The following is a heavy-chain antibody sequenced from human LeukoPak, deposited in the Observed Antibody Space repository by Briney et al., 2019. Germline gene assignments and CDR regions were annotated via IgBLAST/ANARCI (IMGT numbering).Heavy chain of an antibody. CDR3: AITGGDDILTGYSFDY. D-gene: IGHD3-9*01. Sequence: PGESLKISCKGSGYSFTSYWIGWVRQMPGKGLEWMGIIYPGDSDTRYSPSFQGQVTISADKSISTAYLQWSSLKASDTAMYYCAITGGDDILTGYSFDYWGQGTLVTVSS. CDR1: GYSFTSYW. CDR2: IYPGDSDT. J-gene: IGHJ4*02. V-gene: IGHV5-51*03.